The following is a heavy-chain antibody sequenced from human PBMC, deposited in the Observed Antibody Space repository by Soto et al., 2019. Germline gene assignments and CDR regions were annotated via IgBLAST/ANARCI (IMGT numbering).Heavy chain of an antibody. CDR1: GYXFTSYL. Sequence: EXLKISCRTSGYXFTSYLLAWVRHMPGKGLEWMGIIFPSDSDTRYSPSFQGQVTISADRSNSTVFLQWARLKASDTAVYFCARKDKSGYFNWFDPWGQGTLLTVS. CDR2: IFPSDSDT. J-gene: IGHJ5*02. D-gene: IGHD3-22*01. CDR3: ARKDKSGYFNWFDP. V-gene: IGHV5-51*01.